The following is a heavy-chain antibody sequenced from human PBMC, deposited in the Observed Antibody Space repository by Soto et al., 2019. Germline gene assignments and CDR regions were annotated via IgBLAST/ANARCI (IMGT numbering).Heavy chain of an antibody. CDR2: IIPIFGTA. Sequence: QVQLVQSGAEVKKPGSSVKVSCKASGGTFSSYAISWVRQAPGQGLEWRGGIIPIFGTANYAQQFQGRVTITADESTSTAYMELSSLRSEDTAVYYCATFSLRRSTVATFDYWGQGTLVTVSS. CDR1: GGTFSSYA. D-gene: IGHD4-17*01. V-gene: IGHV1-69*01. CDR3: ATFSLRRSTVATFDY. J-gene: IGHJ4*02.